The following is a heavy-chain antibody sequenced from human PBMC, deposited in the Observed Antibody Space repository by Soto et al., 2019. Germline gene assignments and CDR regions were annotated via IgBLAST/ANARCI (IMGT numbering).Heavy chain of an antibody. V-gene: IGHV3-30*18. Sequence: GRSLRLSCVASGFAFSSFGMHWVRQAPGKGLEWVAFISHEGSKKKFVDSVKGRFTISRDDSGNTLYLQMNSLRADDTAVYFCAKDWNHAKYDYGTDVSGQGITVTVSS. D-gene: IGHD1-1*01. CDR1: GFAFSSFG. J-gene: IGHJ6*02. CDR3: AKDWNHAKYDYGTDV. CDR2: ISHEGSKK.